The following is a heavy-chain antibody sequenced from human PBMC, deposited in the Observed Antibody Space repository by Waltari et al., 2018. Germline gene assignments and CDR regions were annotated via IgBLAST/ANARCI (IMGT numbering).Heavy chain of an antibody. Sequence: QVQLQESGPGLVKPSETLSLICTVSGGSISSYYWSWIRQPPGKGLEWIGYIYYSGSTNYNPSLKSRVTISVDTSKNQFSLKLSSVTAADTAVYYCARLYRNWGSIYYYYYMDVWGKGTTVTVSS. CDR2: IYYSGST. V-gene: IGHV4-59*01. J-gene: IGHJ6*03. CDR3: ARLYRNWGSIYYYYYMDV. CDR1: GGSISSYY. D-gene: IGHD7-27*01.